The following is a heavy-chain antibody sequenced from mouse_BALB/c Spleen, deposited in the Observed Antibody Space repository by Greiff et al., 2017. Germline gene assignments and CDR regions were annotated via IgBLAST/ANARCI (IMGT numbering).Heavy chain of an antibody. CDR3: AGYDGQDYFDY. Sequence: EVQLQQSGAELVKPGASVKLSCTASGFNIKDTYMHWVKQRPEQGLEWIGRIDPANGNTKYDPKFQGKATITADTSSNTAYLQLSSLTSEDTAVYYCAGYDGQDYFDYWGQGTTLTVSS. V-gene: IGHV14-3*02. J-gene: IGHJ2*01. CDR2: IDPANGNT. CDR1: GFNIKDTY. D-gene: IGHD2-3*01.